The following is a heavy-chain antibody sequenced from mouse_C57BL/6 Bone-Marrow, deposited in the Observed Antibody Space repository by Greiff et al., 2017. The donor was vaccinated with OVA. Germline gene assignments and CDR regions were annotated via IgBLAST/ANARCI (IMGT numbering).Heavy chain of an antibody. CDR2: INPSNGGT. CDR1: GYTFTSYW. D-gene: IGHD2-2*01. Sequence: VQLQQSGTELVKPGASVKLSCKASGYTFTSYWMHWVKQRPGQGLEWIGNINPSNGGTNYNEKFKSKATLTVDKSSSTAYMQLSSLTSEDSAVYYCARGGIWLRVPMDYWGQGTSVTVSS. CDR3: ARGGIWLRVPMDY. J-gene: IGHJ4*01. V-gene: IGHV1-53*01.